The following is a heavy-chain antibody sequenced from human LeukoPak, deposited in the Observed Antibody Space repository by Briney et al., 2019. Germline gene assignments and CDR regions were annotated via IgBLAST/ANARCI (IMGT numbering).Heavy chain of an antibody. Sequence: GGSLRLSCAASGFTFSSYSMNWVRQAPGKGLEWVSSISSSSSYIYYADSVKGRFTISRDNAKNSLYLQMNSLRADDTAVYYCARETYCSGGSCYKGNAFDIWGQGTMVTVSS. D-gene: IGHD2-15*01. J-gene: IGHJ3*02. CDR1: GFTFSSYS. V-gene: IGHV3-21*01. CDR3: ARETYCSGGSCYKGNAFDI. CDR2: ISSSSSYI.